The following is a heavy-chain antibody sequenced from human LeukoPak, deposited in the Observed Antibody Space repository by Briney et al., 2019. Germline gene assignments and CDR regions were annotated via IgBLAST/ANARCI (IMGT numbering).Heavy chain of an antibody. CDR3: ASGASSAWYYFDY. D-gene: IGHD6-19*01. CDR1: GFTFNSYG. J-gene: IGHJ4*02. Sequence: PGGSLRLSCAASGFTFNSYGMQWVRQTPGKGLGWVAVISYDGGNKYYADSVKGRFTISRDNSKNTLYLQMNSLRAEDTAVYHCASGASSAWYYFDYSGQGTLVTAS. V-gene: IGHV3-30*03. CDR2: ISYDGGNK.